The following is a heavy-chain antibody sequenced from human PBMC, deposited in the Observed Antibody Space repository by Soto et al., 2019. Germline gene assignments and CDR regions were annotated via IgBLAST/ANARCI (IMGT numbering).Heavy chain of an antibody. CDR3: ARDLAAGNCDY. Sequence: ASVKVSWKASGYTFTTYAMHWVRQAPGQRLEWMGWINADNGNTKYSQKFQGRVTITRDTSTSTAYMELRSLRSDDTAVYYCARDLAAGNCDYWGQGTLVTVSS. CDR2: INADNGNT. J-gene: IGHJ4*02. CDR1: GYTFTTYA. D-gene: IGHD6-13*01. V-gene: IGHV1-3*01.